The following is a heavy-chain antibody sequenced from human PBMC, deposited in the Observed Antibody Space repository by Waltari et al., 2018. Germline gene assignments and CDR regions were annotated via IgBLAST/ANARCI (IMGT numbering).Heavy chain of an antibody. J-gene: IGHJ4*02. V-gene: IGHV3-48*03. D-gene: IGHD6-19*01. CDR1: GFTFSSYE. Sequence: EVQLVESGGGLVQPGGSLRLSCAASGFTFSSYEMNWVRQAPGKGLEWVSYISSSGSTIYYADSVKGRFTISRDNAKNSLYLQMNSLRAEDTAVYYCASGYSSGWEGHDYWGQGTLVTVSS. CDR2: ISSSGSTI. CDR3: ASGYSSGWEGHDY.